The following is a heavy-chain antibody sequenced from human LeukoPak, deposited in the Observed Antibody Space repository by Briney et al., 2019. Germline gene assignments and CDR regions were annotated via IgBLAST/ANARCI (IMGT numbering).Heavy chain of an antibody. CDR2: ISAYNGNT. Sequence: ASVTVSCKASGYTFTSYGISWVRQAPGQGLEWMGWISAYNGNTNYAQKLQGRVTITRDTSASTAYMELSSLRSEDTAVYYCARDMYDSSGYYYLFDYWGQGTLVTVSS. D-gene: IGHD3-22*01. J-gene: IGHJ4*02. V-gene: IGHV1-18*01. CDR1: GYTFTSYG. CDR3: ARDMYDSSGYYYLFDY.